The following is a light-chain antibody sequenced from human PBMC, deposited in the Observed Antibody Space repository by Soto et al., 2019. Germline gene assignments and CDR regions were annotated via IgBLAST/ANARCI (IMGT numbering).Light chain of an antibody. J-gene: IGLJ3*02. CDR2: EVT. V-gene: IGLV2-14*01. CDR1: SSDVGGYNY. Sequence: QSALTQPASVSGSPGQSITISCTGTSSDVGGYNYVSWYQQRPGKAPKLMIYEVTNRPSGLSNRFSGSKSGNTASLTIPGLQAEDEADYYCSSYTTSSTHWVFGGGTKLTVL. CDR3: SSYTTSSTHWV.